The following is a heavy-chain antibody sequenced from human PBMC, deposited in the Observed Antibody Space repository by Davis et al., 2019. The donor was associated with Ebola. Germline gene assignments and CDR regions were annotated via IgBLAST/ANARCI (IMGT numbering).Heavy chain of an antibody. D-gene: IGHD4-23*01. CDR3: AKDAGDRDYGGNTAYYYYMDV. CDR2: ISWNSGSI. V-gene: IGHV3-9*01. CDR1: GFTFSSYS. J-gene: IGHJ6*03. Sequence: SLKISCAASGFTFSSYSMNWVRQAPGKGLEWVSGISWNSGSIGYADSVKGRFTISRDNAKNSLYLQMNSLRAEDTAVYYCAKDAGDRDYGGNTAYYYYMDVWGKGTTVTVSS.